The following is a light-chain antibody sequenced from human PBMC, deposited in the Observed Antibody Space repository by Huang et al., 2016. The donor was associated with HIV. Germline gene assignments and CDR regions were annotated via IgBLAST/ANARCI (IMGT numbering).Light chain of an antibody. CDR2: AVA. CDR1: QTITTY. CDR3: QQSHSIPYT. Sequence: GDRFIITCRTSQTITTYLHWYRQEPGKAPNLLISAVAILQTGVPSRCRGSGSGTDFTLTITSLQPEDFAIYYFQQSHSIPYTFGQGTKVEI. J-gene: IGKJ2*01. V-gene: IGKV1-39*01.